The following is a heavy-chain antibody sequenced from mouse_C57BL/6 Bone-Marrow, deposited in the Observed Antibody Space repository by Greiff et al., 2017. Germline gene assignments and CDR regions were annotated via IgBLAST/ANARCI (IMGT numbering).Heavy chain of an antibody. D-gene: IGHD1-1*01. CDR2: IYPRSGNT. J-gene: IGHJ2*01. CDR3: ARQGITTVVVPFDY. Sequence: VQGVESGAELARPGASVKLSCKASGYTFTSYGISWVKQRTGQGLEWIGEIYPRSGNTYYNEKFKGKATLTADKSSSTAYMELRSLTSEASAVYFCARQGITTVVVPFDYWGQGTTLTVSS. CDR1: GYTFTSYG. V-gene: IGHV1-81*01.